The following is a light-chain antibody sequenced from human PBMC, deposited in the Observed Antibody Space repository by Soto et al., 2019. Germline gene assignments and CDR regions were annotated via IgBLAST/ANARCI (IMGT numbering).Light chain of an antibody. J-gene: IGLJ1*01. Sequence: QSALTQPASVSGSPGQSITISCTGTSNDVGGYNYVSGYQQHPGKAPKLMIYDVSNRPSGVSDRFSGSRSGNTASLTISGLQAEDEADYYCSSYTSIRFYVFGSGTKVTVL. V-gene: IGLV2-14*03. CDR2: DVS. CDR3: SSYTSIRFYV. CDR1: SNDVGGYNY.